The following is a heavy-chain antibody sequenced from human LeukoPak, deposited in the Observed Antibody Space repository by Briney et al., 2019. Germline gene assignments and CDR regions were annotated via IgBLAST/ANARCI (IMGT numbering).Heavy chain of an antibody. V-gene: IGHV1-18*01. CDR3: ARVRSIAAAGLVDY. J-gene: IGHJ4*02. D-gene: IGHD6-13*01. Sequence: ASVKVSCKASGYTFTSYGISWVRQAPGQGLEWMGWISAYNGNTNYAQKLQGRVTMTTDTSTSTAYMELRSLRSDDTAVCYCARVRSIAAAGLVDYWGQGTLVTVSS. CDR1: GYTFTSYG. CDR2: ISAYNGNT.